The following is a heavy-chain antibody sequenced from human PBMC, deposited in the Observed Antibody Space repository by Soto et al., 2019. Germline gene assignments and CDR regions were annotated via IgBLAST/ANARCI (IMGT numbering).Heavy chain of an antibody. CDR1: GGSFSGYY. D-gene: IGHD3-22*01. J-gene: IGHJ4*02. V-gene: IGHV4-34*01. CDR2: INHSGST. Sequence: QVQLEQWGAGLLKPSETLSLTCAVYGGSFSGYYWSWIRQPPGKGLAWIGEINHSGSTNYNPSLKSRVTISVDTSKNQFSLKLSSVTAADTAVYYCASLTPYYYDSSGYLNCPDYWGQGTLVTVSS. CDR3: ASLTPYYYDSSGYLNCPDY.